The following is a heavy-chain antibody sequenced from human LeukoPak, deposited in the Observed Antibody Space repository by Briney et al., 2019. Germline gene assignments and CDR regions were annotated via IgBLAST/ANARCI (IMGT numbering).Heavy chain of an antibody. CDR2: ISSSSSYT. V-gene: IGHV3-11*06. D-gene: IGHD6-13*01. J-gene: IGHJ4*02. Sequence: GGSLRLSCAASGFTFSDYYMSWIRQAPGKGLEWVSYISSSSSYTNYADSVKGRFTISRDNAKNSLYLQMNSLRAEDTAVYYCARVGSDTYSSSWYWDFDYWGQGTLVTVSS. CDR3: ARVGSDTYSSSWYWDFDY. CDR1: GFTFSDYY.